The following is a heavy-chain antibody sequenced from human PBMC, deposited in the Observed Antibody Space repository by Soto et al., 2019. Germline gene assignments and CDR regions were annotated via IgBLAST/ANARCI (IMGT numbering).Heavy chain of an antibody. Sequence: PGGSLRLSCAASGFTFSSYSMNWVRQAPGKGLEWVSSISSSSSYIYYADSVKGRFTISRDNAKNSLYLQMNSLRAEDTAVYYCAKDLSTTWYSPSIFDYWGQGTLVTVSS. J-gene: IGHJ4*02. CDR2: ISSSSSYI. CDR3: AKDLSTTWYSPSIFDY. D-gene: IGHD3-22*01. V-gene: IGHV3-21*04. CDR1: GFTFSSYS.